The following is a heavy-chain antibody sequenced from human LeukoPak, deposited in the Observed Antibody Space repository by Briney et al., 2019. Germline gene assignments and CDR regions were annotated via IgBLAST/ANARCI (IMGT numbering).Heavy chain of an antibody. CDR2: IDISGAT. D-gene: IGHD1-26*01. CDR1: GGSISSYY. Sequence: SETLSLTCTVSGGSISSYYWSWIRQPAGKGLEWIGRIDISGATNYNPSLKSRVTMSLDTSKNQFSLKLSSVTAADTAVYYCARDRGLGEWELLDYFDYWGQGTLVTVSS. V-gene: IGHV4-4*07. CDR3: ARDRGLGEWELLDYFDY. J-gene: IGHJ4*02.